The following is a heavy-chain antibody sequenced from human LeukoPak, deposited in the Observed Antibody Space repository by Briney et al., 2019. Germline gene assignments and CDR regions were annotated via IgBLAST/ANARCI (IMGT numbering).Heavy chain of an antibody. J-gene: IGHJ4*02. D-gene: IGHD3-10*01. CDR3: ARAKMGFGELFGDY. CDR1: GYTFTSYD. CDR2: MSPKSANT. V-gene: IGHV1-8*02. Sequence: ASVKVSCKASGYTFTSYDINWVRQASGQGLEWMGWMSPKSANTGYAQQFQGRVTMTRDTSTSTVYMELSSLRSEDTAVYYCARAKMGFGELFGDYWGQGTLVTVSS.